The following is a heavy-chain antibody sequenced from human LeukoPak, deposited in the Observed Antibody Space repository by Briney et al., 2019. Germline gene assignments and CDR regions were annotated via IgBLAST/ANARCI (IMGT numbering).Heavy chain of an antibody. CDR1: GFTFSSYA. D-gene: IGHD1-26*01. CDR2: ISGSGGST. Sequence: GGSLTLSCAASGFTFSSYAMSWVRQAAGKGLEWVSVISGSGGSTYSADSVKGRFTISRDNSKNTLYLQMNSLRAEDTAVYFCAKSQDGGRLFHFDYWGQGTLVTVSS. J-gene: IGHJ4*02. CDR3: AKSQDGGRLFHFDY. V-gene: IGHV3-23*01.